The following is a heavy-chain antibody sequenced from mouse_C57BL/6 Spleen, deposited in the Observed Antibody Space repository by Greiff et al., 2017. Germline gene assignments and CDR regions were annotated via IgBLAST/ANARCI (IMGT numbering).Heavy chain of an antibody. J-gene: IGHJ2*01. CDR2: IYPGDGDT. CDR1: GYAFSSYW. Sequence: QLQLQQSGAELVKPGASVKISCKASGYAFSSYWMNWVKQRPGKGLEWIGQIYPGDGDTNYNGKFKGKATLTADKSSSTAYMQLSSLTSEDSAVYFCARYDYDGYYFDYWGQGTTLTVSS. CDR3: ARYDYDGYYFDY. D-gene: IGHD2-4*01. V-gene: IGHV1-80*01.